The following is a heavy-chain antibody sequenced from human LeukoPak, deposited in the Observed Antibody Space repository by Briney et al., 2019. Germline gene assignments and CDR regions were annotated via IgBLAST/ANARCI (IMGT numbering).Heavy chain of an antibody. D-gene: IGHD3-10*01. V-gene: IGHV3-15*01. J-gene: IGHJ6*02. CDR3: TTDGRIGSGSYRSNYYYYGMDV. CDR1: GFTFSNAW. Sequence: PGGSLRLSCAASGFTFSNAWMSWVRQAPGKGLEWVGRIKSKTDGGTTDYAAPVKGRFTISRDDSKNTLYLQMNSLKTEDTAVYYCTTDGRIGSGSYRSNYYYYGMDVWGQGTTVTVSS. CDR2: IKSKTDGGTT.